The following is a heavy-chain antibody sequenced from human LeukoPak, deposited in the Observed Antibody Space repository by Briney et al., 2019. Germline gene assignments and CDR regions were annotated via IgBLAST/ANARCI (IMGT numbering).Heavy chain of an antibody. CDR3: ANRLAVAATIRAFDI. D-gene: IGHD6-19*01. V-gene: IGHV1-24*01. CDR2: FDPEYGET. Sequence: GASVKVSCKVSGYTLTELSMHWVRQAPGKGLEWMGGFDPEYGETIYAQKFQGRVTMTEDTPTDTAYMELGSLRSEDTAVYYCANRLAVAATIRAFDIWGQGTMVTVSS. J-gene: IGHJ3*02. CDR1: GYTLTELS.